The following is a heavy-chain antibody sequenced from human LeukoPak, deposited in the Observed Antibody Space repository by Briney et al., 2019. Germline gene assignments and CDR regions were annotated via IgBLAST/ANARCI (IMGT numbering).Heavy chain of an antibody. CDR3: ARDRTGRNTAQDDY. CDR1: GYSISSGYY. D-gene: IGHD5-18*01. J-gene: IGHJ4*02. CDR2: IYYTGGT. Sequence: TSETLSLTCSVSGYSISSGYYWGWIRQPPGRGLEWIGSIYYTGGTLYNPSLKSRVSMSVDTSTNQFSLKLTSVTAADTAVYYCARDRTGRNTAQDDYWGQGTLVTVSS. V-gene: IGHV4-38-2*02.